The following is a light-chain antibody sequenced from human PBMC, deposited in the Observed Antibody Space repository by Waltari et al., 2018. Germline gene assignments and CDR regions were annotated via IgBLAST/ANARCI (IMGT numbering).Light chain of an antibody. V-gene: IGKV1-39*01. J-gene: IGKJ1*01. Sequence: DIQMTQSPSSLSAVVGDSVTITCRASQSIGNYLNWYQQKPGKAPQLLIYSAPSLQRGVPSRFSGRGSGTEFSLTISGLQPDDFATYYCQESYSSPPSTFGQGTKVDIK. CDR1: QSIGNY. CDR3: QESYSSPPST. CDR2: SAP.